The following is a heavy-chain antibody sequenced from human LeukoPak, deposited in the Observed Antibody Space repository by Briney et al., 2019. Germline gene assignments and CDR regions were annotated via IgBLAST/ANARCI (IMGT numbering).Heavy chain of an antibody. J-gene: IGHJ4*02. V-gene: IGHV4-39*01. CDR3: ARHIPPHPIDY. CDR1: GGSISSSSYY. Sequence: SETLSLTCTVSGGSISSSSYYWGWIRQPPGKGLEWIGSIYYSGSTYYNPSLKSRVTISVDTSKNQFSLKLSSVTAADTAVYYCARHIPPHPIDYWGQGTLVTVSS. CDR2: IYYSGST.